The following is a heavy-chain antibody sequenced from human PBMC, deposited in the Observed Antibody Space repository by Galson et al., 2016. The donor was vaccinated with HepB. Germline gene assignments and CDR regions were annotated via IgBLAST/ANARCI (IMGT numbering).Heavy chain of an antibody. CDR2: INPNSGGT. D-gene: IGHD3-9*01. CDR1: GYTFTGYY. J-gene: IGHJ2*01. Sequence: SVKVSCKASGYTFTGYYIHWVRQAPGQGLEWMGWINPNSGGTKYARKFQGRVTVTRDTSISTAYMELSRLRSDDTAVYYCARVARYFDWFQGNFDLWGRGTLVTVSS. V-gene: IGHV1-2*02. CDR3: ARVARYFDWFQGNFDL.